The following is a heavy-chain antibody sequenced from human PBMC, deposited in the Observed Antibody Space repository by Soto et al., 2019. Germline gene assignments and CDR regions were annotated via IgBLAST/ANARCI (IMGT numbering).Heavy chain of an antibody. CDR1: GFTFDDYA. Sequence: GGSLRLSCAASGFTFDDYAMHWVRQAPGKGLEWVSGISWNSGSIGYADSVKGRFTISRDNAKNSLYLQMNSLRAEDTALYYCAKDGYWNYGGEYYYYYMDVWGKGTTVTVSS. J-gene: IGHJ6*03. V-gene: IGHV3-9*01. D-gene: IGHD1-7*01. CDR3: AKDGYWNYGGEYYYYYMDV. CDR2: ISWNSGSI.